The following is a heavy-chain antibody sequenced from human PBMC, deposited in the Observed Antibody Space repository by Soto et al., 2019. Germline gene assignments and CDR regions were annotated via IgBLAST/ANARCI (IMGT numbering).Heavy chain of an antibody. J-gene: IGHJ6*02. CDR3: ARGLAVAGEDYYYYHCMDV. CDR1: GYTFTSYV. Sequence: ASVKVSCKASGYTFTSYVMNWVRQATGQGIEWMGWMNPNSGNTGYAHKFQGRVTMTRTTSTSTAYMERSSLRSEDTAVYYCARGLAVAGEDYYYYHCMDVWGQ. D-gene: IGHD6-19*01. CDR2: MNPNSGNT. V-gene: IGHV1-8*01.